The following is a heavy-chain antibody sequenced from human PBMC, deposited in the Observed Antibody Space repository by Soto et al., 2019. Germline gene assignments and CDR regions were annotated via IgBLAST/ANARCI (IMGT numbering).Heavy chain of an antibody. Sequence: KPSETLSLTCTVSGGSISSYYWSWIRQPPGKGLEWIGSIYYSGSTYYNPSHKSRVTIYVDTSKNQFSLKLSSVTAADTAVYYCARRYDILTGYRPFDYWGQGTLVTVS. D-gene: IGHD3-9*01. J-gene: IGHJ4*02. CDR2: IYYSGST. CDR1: GGSISSYY. CDR3: ARRYDILTGYRPFDY. V-gene: IGHV4-39*01.